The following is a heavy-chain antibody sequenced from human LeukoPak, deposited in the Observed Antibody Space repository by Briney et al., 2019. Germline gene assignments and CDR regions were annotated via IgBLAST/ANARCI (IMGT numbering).Heavy chain of an antibody. V-gene: IGHV3-48*03. CDR2: ISSSGSTI. CDR1: GFTFSSYE. CDR3: ARGQGRYFDWLLYLRPVYFDY. J-gene: IGHJ4*02. Sequence: GGSLRLSCAASGFTFSSYEMNWVRQAPGKGLEWVSYISSSGSTIYYADSVKGRFTISRDNAKNSLYLQMNSLRAEDTAVYYCARGQGRYFDWLLYLRPVYFDYWGQGTLVTVSS. D-gene: IGHD3-9*01.